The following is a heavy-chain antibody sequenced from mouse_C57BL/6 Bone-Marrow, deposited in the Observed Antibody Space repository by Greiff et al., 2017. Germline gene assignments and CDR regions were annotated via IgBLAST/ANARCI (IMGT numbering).Heavy chain of an antibody. Sequence: EVQVVESGGDLVKPGGSLKLSCAASGFTFSSYGMSWVRQTPDKRLEWVATISSGGSYTYYPDSVKGRFTISRDNAKNTLYLQMGSLKSEDTAMYYCARHGRVGDYWGKGTTLTVSS. J-gene: IGHJ2*01. D-gene: IGHD1-1*01. V-gene: IGHV5-6*01. CDR1: GFTFSSYG. CDR2: ISSGGSYT. CDR3: ARHGRVGDY.